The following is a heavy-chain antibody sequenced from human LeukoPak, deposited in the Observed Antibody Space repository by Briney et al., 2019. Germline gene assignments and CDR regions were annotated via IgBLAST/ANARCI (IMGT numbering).Heavy chain of an antibody. CDR1: RGTFSSYT. D-gene: IGHD3-3*01. V-gene: IGHV1-69*02. CDR3: ASAPPLEWLSWFDP. CDR2: IIPILGKA. Sequence: ASVKVSCKASRGTFSSYTISWVRQAPGQGLEWMGRIIPILGKANYAQKFQGRVTITADKSTSTAYMELSSLRSGDTAVYYCASAPPLEWLSWFDPWGQGTLVTVSS. J-gene: IGHJ5*02.